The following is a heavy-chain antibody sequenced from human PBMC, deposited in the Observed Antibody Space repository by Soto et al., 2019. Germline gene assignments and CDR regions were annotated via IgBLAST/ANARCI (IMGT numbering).Heavy chain of an antibody. CDR2: IWYDGSNK. J-gene: IGHJ4*02. D-gene: IGHD3-16*02. CDR1: GFTFSSYG. V-gene: IGHV3-33*01. CDR3: ARDAITFGGVIANLDY. Sequence: QVQLVESGGGVVQPGRSLRLSCAASGFTFSSYGMHWVRQAPGKGLEWVAVIWYDGSNKYYADSVKGRFTISRDNSKNTLYLQMNSRRAEDTAVYYCARDAITFGGVIANLDYWGQGTLVTVSS.